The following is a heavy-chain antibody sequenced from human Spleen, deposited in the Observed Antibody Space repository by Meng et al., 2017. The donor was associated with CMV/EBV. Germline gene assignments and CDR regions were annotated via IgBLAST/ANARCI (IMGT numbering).Heavy chain of an antibody. V-gene: IGHV3-23*01. D-gene: IGHD3-3*01. CDR3: AKDQIGIFGVVIIDNYYYGMDV. CDR2: ISGSGGNT. J-gene: IGHJ6*02. Sequence: GESLKISCAASGFIFIDYAMSWVRQAPGKGLEWLSGISGSGGNTYYADSVKGRFTISRDNSKNTLYLQMNSLRAEDTAVYYCAKDQIGIFGVVIIDNYYYGMDVWGQGTTVTVSS. CDR1: GFIFIDYA.